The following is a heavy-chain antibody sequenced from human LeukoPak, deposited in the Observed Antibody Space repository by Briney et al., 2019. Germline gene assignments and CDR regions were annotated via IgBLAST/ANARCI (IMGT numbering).Heavy chain of an antibody. CDR2: VYSGGST. CDR3: AKGRTEESTCLDY. V-gene: IGHV3-53*01. CDR1: GFSISSNY. J-gene: IGHJ4*02. D-gene: IGHD7-27*01. Sequence: GGSLRLSCAASGFSISSNYMSWVRQAPGKGLEWVSVVYSGGSTYSADSVKGRFTISRDNSKNTLYLQMNSLRAEDTAVYYCAKGRTEESTCLDYWGQGTLVTVSS.